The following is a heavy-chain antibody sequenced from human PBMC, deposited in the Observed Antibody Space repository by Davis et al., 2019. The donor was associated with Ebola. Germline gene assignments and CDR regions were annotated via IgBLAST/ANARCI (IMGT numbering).Heavy chain of an antibody. J-gene: IGHJ4*02. CDR1: GYSFTSYW. CDR3: ARLSDCSSTSCYLAY. CDR2: IYPGDSDT. Sequence: GESLKISCKGSGYSFTSYWIGWVRQMPGKGLEWMGIIYPGDSDTRYSPPFQGQVTISADKSISTAYLQWSSLKASDTAMYYCARLSDCSSTSCYLAYWGQGTLVTVSS. D-gene: IGHD2-2*01. V-gene: IGHV5-51*01.